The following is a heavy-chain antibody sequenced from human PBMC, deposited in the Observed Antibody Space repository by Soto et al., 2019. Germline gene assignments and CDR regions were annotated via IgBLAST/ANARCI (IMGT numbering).Heavy chain of an antibody. J-gene: IGHJ5*02. CDR1: GFSVSSSQ. CDR3: AREWDGDGYNSGWFDP. D-gene: IGHD5-12*01. V-gene: IGHV3-48*01. Sequence: PGGSLRLSCAASGFSVSSSQMNWVRQAPGKGLEWVSYISSSSRTIYYADTVKGRFTISRDNAKNSLYLQMNSLRAEDTVVYYCAREWDGDGYNSGWFDPWGQGTLVTVSS. CDR2: ISSSSRTI.